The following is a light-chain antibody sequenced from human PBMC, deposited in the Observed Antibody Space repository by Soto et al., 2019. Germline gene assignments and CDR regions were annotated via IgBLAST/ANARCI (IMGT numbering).Light chain of an antibody. CDR3: QQSYSTPRT. CDR2: AAS. Sequence: IQLTQSPSSLSASVGDRVTITCRASQSISSYLAWYQQKPGKAPKLLIYAASSLQSGVPSRFSGSGSGTDFTLTISRLQPEDFATYYCQQSYSTPRTFGQGTKLEIK. V-gene: IGKV1-39*01. J-gene: IGKJ1*01. CDR1: QSISSY.